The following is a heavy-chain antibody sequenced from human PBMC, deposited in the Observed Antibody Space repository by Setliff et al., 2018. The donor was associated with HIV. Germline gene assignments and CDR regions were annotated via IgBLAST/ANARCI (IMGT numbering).Heavy chain of an antibody. J-gene: IGHJ3*02. CDR1: GGSASNSRYY. CDR2: IYYSGST. D-gene: IGHD6-13*01. V-gene: IGHV4-61*01. Sequence: SETLSLTCTVSGGSASNSRYYWAWIRQPPGKGLEWIGYIYYSGSTNYNPSLKSRVTISVDTSKNQFSLKLSSVTAADTAVYYCARGMLRSSWYAHHDAFDIWGQGTMVTVSS. CDR3: ARGMLRSSWYAHHDAFDI.